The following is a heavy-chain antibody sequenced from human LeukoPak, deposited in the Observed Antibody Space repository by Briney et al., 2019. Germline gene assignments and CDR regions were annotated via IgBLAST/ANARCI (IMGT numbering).Heavy chain of an antibody. CDR2: ISSTSSYT. J-gene: IGHJ4*02. CDR3: GRVEVGGDYLDY. V-gene: IGHV3-11*06. CDR1: ASSSSDNY. D-gene: IGHD3-16*01. Sequence: GGSLRLSCAASASSSSDNYMSWIRQVPGKGLEWVSYISSTSSYTNYADSVKGRFTISRDNAKNSMYLQMNSLRAEDPAVYYCGRVEVGGDYLDYWGQGTLVTVSS.